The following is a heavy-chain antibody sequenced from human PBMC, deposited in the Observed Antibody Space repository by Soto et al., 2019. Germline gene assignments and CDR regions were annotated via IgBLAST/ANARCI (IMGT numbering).Heavy chain of an antibody. CDR1: GFPFSSYG. CDR2: ISYDGSNK. CDR3: VGGQYYFDY. D-gene: IGHD3-10*01. J-gene: IGHJ4*02. Sequence: QVQLVESGGGVVQPGRSLRLSCAASGFPFSSYGMHWVREAPGKGLGWVAVISYDGSNKYYADSVKGRFTISRDNSASTLYLQMNSLRREDTALYYGVGGQYYFDYRGQGTLVTVSP. V-gene: IGHV3-30*03.